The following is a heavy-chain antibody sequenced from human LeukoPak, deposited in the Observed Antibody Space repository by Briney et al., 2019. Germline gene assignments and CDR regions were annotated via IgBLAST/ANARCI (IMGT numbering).Heavy chain of an antibody. V-gene: IGHV4-59*08. D-gene: IGHD2-21*02. CDR1: GGSISSYY. CDR3: ARHGGVTAIYYFDY. Sequence: SETLSLTCTVSGGSISSYYWSWIRQPPGKGLESIGYIYYRGSTNYNPSLKSRVTISVDTSKNQFSLKLSSVTAADTAVYYCARHGGVTAIYYFDYWGQGTLATVSS. CDR2: IYYRGST. J-gene: IGHJ4*02.